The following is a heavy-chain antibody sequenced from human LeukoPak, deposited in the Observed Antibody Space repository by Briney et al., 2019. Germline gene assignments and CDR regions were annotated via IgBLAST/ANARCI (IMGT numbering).Heavy chain of an antibody. CDR2: IYSGGTT. J-gene: IGHJ4*02. Sequence: PGGSLRLSCAASGFTVSSNYMSWVRQPPGKGLEWVSVIYSGGTTFYADSVKGRFTISRDNSENTLYLQMISLRADDTAVYYCAKLKGWYGEGYFDYWGQGTVVTVSS. D-gene: IGHD3-10*01. CDR1: GFTVSSNY. V-gene: IGHV3-53*01. CDR3: AKLKGWYGEGYFDY.